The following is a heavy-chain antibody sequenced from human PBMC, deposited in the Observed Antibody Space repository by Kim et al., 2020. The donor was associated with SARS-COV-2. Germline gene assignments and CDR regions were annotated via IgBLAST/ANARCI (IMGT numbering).Heavy chain of an antibody. CDR2: ISGSGGST. CDR1: GFTFSSYA. J-gene: IGHJ6*02. Sequence: GGSLRLSCAASGFTFSSYAMSWVRQAPGKGLEWVSAISGSGGSTYYADSVKGRFTISRDNSKNTLYLQMNSLRAEDTAVYYCAKSEWVDTAMVYYYFYGMDVWGQGTTVTVSS. V-gene: IGHV3-23*01. D-gene: IGHD5-18*01. CDR3: AKSEWVDTAMVYYYFYGMDV.